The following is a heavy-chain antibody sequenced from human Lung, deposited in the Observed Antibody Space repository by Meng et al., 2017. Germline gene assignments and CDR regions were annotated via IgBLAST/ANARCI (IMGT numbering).Heavy chain of an antibody. CDR1: GGSISSSNYY. CDR2: IYNSGST. Sequence: LQELVPGLGRPSQPLSLPGTASGGSISSSNYYWSWIRQPPGKGLEWSGHIYNSGSTYHNPSLKSRITISVDTSKNQFSLKLSSVTAADTAVYYCARGQKGYFDLWGRGTLVTVSS. V-gene: IGHV4-30-4*01. J-gene: IGHJ2*01. CDR3: ARGQKGYFDL.